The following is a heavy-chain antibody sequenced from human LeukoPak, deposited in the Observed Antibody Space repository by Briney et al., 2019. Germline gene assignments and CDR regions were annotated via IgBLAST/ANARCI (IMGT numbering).Heavy chain of an antibody. J-gene: IGHJ2*01. D-gene: IGHD3-10*01. Sequence: PSETLSLTCIVSGRFITDDYWSWIRQTPGKRLEWIGYMYHGGTTNYNPALKSRATIVGDTTKNQISLKLRSVTAADTAVYYCARRPSRGWGSDWYFDLWGRGTQVIVSS. CDR2: MYHGGTT. CDR1: GRFITDDY. V-gene: IGHV4-59*12. CDR3: ARRPSRGWGSDWYFDL.